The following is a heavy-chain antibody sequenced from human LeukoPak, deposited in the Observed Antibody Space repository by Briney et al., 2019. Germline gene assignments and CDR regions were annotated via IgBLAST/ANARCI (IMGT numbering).Heavy chain of an antibody. D-gene: IGHD3-22*01. CDR1: GFTFSSYS. CDR2: ISTSASYK. V-gene: IGHV3-21*01. CDR3: ARDLESYNSGGYYFGY. J-gene: IGHJ4*02. Sequence: GGSLRLSCAASGFTFSSYSMNWVGQAPGTGLEWVASISTSASYKDYADSVKGRFTISRDNAKNSLYLQMNSLRAEDTAVYYCARDLESYNSGGYYFGYWGQGILVTVSS.